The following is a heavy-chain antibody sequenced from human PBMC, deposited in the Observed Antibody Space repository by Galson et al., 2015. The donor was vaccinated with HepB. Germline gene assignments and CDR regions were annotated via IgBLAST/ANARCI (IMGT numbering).Heavy chain of an antibody. CDR3: AKDKPLNIGYYDSSRFDY. V-gene: IGHV3-43*01. Sequence: SLRLSCAASGFTFDGYTMHWVRQAPGKGLEWVSLISWDGGSTYYADSVKGRFTISRDNSKNSLYLQMNSLRTEDTALYYCAKDKPLNIGYYDSSRFDYWGQGTLVTVSS. J-gene: IGHJ4*02. CDR1: GFTFDGYT. CDR2: ISWDGGST. D-gene: IGHD3-22*01.